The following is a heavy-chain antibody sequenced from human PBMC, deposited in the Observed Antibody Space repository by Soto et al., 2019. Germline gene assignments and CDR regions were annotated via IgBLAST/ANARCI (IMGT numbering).Heavy chain of an antibody. V-gene: IGHV3-23*01. CDR1: GFTFSVYA. J-gene: IGHJ6*02. CDR2: VTANVGST. D-gene: IGHD2-21*02. CDR3: ASLGVGDWENHYYNYSMAV. Sequence: GGSLRLSCAATGFTFSVYAMTWVRQAPGKWLEWVSAVTANVGSTYSADSVKGRFTISRDNSKNTLFLQMNSLRAEDTAVYYCASLGVGDWENHYYNYSMAVWSRGTRVTVSS.